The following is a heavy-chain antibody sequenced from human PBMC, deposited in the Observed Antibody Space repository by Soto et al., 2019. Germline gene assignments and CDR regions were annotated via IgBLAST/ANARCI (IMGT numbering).Heavy chain of an antibody. CDR1: GGSIRTYY. V-gene: IGHV4-31*03. J-gene: IGHJ3*02. CDR3: ARDPRMIVVRSGAFDI. CDR2: IYYSGST. D-gene: IGHD3-22*01. Sequence: PSETLSLTCTVSGGSIRTYYWSWIRQHPGKGLEWIGYIYYSGSTYYNPSLKSRVTISVDTSKNQFSLKLSSVTAADTAVYYCARDPRMIVVRSGAFDIWGQGTMVT.